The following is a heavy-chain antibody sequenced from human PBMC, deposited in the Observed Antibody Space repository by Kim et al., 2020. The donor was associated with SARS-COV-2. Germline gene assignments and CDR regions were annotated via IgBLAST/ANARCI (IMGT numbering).Heavy chain of an antibody. V-gene: IGHV1-18*01. CDR2: ISVYTENT. D-gene: IGHD5-12*01. CDR1: GYRFRDYG. J-gene: IGHJ4*02. CDR3: ARVAQNYHAEVPADY. Sequence: ASVKVSCRASGYRFRDYGVAWVRQAPGQGPEWIGWISVYTENTEYSQRVKGRVAMTVDTSATTAYMELRSLRSDDTAVYYCARVAQNYHAEVPADYWGQGTLVTVSS.